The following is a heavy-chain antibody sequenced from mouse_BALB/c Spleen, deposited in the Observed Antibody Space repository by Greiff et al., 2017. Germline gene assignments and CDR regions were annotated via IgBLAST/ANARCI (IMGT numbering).Heavy chain of an antibody. Sequence: EVHLVESGGGLVQPGGSLKLSCAASGFTFSSYTMSWVRQTPEKRLEWVAYISNGGGSTYYPDTVKGRFTISRDNAKNTLYLQMSSLKSEDTAMYYCARHGRFWFAYWGQGTLVTVSA. V-gene: IGHV5-12-2*01. CDR3: ARHGRFWFAY. J-gene: IGHJ3*01. CDR1: GFTFSSYT. CDR2: ISNGGGST.